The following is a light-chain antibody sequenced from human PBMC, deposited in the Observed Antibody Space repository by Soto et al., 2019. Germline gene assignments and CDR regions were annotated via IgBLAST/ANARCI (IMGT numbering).Light chain of an antibody. J-gene: IGLJ2*01. V-gene: IGLV2-11*01. CDR3: CSYAGSNTLV. CDR2: DVS. Sequence: QSVLTQPRSVSGSPGQSITISCSGTIRDIGGYNFISWYQQHPGTAPKTIIYDVSKRPSGVPNRFSGSTSGNTASLTISGLQAEDDAFYYCCSYAGSNTLVFGGGTQLTVL. CDR1: IRDIGGYNF.